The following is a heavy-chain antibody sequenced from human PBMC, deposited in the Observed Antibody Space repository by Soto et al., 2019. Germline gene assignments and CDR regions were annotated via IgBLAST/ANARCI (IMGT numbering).Heavy chain of an antibody. CDR3: ARLGYSSGWGFDYYMDV. CDR1: GGSISSSSYY. CDR2: IYYSGST. Sequence: SETLSLTCTVSGGSISSSSYYWGWIRQPPGQGLEWIGSIYYSGSTSYNPSSRSRFTISVENSKNQFSLKLSSLNAADTAVYYCARLGYSSGWGFDYYMDVWGKGTTVTVSS. V-gene: IGHV4-39*01. J-gene: IGHJ6*03. D-gene: IGHD6-19*01.